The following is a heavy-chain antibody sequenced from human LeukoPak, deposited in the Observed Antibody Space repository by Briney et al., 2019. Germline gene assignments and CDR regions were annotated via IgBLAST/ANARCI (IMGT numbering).Heavy chain of an antibody. CDR1: GFTFSSYG. CDR3: ARDRDY. J-gene: IGHJ4*02. V-gene: IGHV3-48*01. Sequence: TGGSLRLSCAASGFTFSSYGMHWVRQAPGKGLEWVSYISSSSSTIYYADSVKGRFTISRDNAKNSLYLQMNSLRAEDTAVYYCARDRDYWGQGTLVTVSS. CDR2: ISSSSSTI.